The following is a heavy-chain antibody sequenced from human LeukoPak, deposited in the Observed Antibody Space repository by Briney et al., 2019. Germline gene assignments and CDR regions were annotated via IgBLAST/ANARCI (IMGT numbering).Heavy chain of an antibody. J-gene: IGHJ4*02. CDR2: IRYDGSNK. V-gene: IGHV3-30*02. Sequence: GGSLRLSCAASGFTFSSYGMHWVRQAPGKGLEWVAFIRYDGSNKYYADSVKGRFTISRDNSKNTLYLQMNSLRAEDTAVYYCAKDRDLGSGSYSDYWGQGTLVTVSS. D-gene: IGHD3-10*01. CDR3: AKDRDLGSGSYSDY. CDR1: GFTFSSYG.